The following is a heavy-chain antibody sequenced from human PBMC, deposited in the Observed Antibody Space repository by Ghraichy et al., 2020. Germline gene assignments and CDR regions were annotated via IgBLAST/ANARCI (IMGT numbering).Heavy chain of an antibody. CDR2: INNNGDSI. D-gene: IGHD1-26*01. CDR3: ARGGRASDVFDY. Sequence: GGSLRLSCAASGFTFTGYSMNWVRQAPGKGLEWVAYINNNGDSIYYADSVKGPFTISRDNAKNSLSLQMNSLGAKDTALYYCARGGRASDVFDYWGQGTLVIVS. V-gene: IGHV3-48*01. CDR1: GFTFTGYS. J-gene: IGHJ4*02.